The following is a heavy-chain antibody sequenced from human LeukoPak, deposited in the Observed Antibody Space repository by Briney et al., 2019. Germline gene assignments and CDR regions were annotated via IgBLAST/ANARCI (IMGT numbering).Heavy chain of an antibody. Sequence: GGSLRLSCVASGFSLSSYWMYWVRQAPGKGLMYISRNNGDGSTTNYADVVKGRFTMSRDNVKNTLYLQMNSLRVEDTAVYYCARDPRNIGLAPWGQGTLVTVSS. CDR1: GFSLSSYW. CDR2: NNGDGSTT. D-gene: IGHD5-12*01. V-gene: IGHV3-74*01. J-gene: IGHJ5*02. CDR3: ARDPRNIGLAP.